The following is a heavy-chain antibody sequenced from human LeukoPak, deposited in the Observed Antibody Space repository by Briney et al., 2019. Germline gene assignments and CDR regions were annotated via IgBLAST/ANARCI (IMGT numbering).Heavy chain of an antibody. CDR2: IKKDGSET. CDR3: VKASSFDS. Sequence: GGSLRLSCSASGFTLSRYWMNWVRQAPGKGLEWVANIKKDGSETYYVDSVGGRFIISRDNAKNSLYLQMNGLRVEDTGVYYCVKASSFDSWGQGTLVTVSS. V-gene: IGHV3-7*01. J-gene: IGHJ4*02. CDR1: GFTLSRYW. D-gene: IGHD6-6*01.